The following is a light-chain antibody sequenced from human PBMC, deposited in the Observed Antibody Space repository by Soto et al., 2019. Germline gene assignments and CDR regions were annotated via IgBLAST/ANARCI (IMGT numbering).Light chain of an antibody. CDR1: SSDVGGYNY. J-gene: IGLJ3*02. CDR3: SSYTRTTTFVV. Sequence: QSALTQPPSASASPGQSVTISCTGTSSDVGGYNYVSWYQHHPGKAPKLIIYQVYSRPSGVSNRFSGSKFANTASLTISGLQAEDEADYYCSSYTRTTTFVVFGGGTKLTVL. CDR2: QVY. V-gene: IGLV2-14*01.